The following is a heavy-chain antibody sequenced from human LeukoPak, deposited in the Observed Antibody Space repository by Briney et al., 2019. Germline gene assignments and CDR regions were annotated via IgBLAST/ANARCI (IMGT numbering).Heavy chain of an antibody. CDR2: IRYDGSNK. V-gene: IGHV3-30*02. Sequence: PGGSLRLSCAASGFTFSSYGVHWVRQAPGKGLEWVAFIRYDGSNKYYGDSVKGRFTISRDNSKNTLYLQMNSLRAEDTAVYYCANSVYSLLWVLDYWGQGTLVTVSS. D-gene: IGHD2/OR15-2a*01. CDR1: GFTFSSYG. J-gene: IGHJ4*02. CDR3: ANSVYSLLWVLDY.